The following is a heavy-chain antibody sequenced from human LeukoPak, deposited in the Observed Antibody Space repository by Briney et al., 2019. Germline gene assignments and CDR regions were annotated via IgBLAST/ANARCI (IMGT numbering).Heavy chain of an antibody. CDR1: GFTFSSYW. D-gene: IGHD3-10*01. V-gene: IGHV3-74*01. CDR3: AKGYYGSGTYGWFDP. CDR2: INSDGSST. J-gene: IGHJ5*02. Sequence: HPGGSLRLSCAASGFTFSSYWMHWVRQAPGKGLVWVSRINSDGSSTSYADSVKGRFTISRDNAKNTLYLQMNSLRAEDTAVYYCAKGYYGSGTYGWFDPWGQGTLVTVSS.